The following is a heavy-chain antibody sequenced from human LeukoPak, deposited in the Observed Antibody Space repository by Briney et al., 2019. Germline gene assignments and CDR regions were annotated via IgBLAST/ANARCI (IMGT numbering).Heavy chain of an antibody. CDR1: GGSISSGGYY. Sequence: SQTLSLTCTVSGGSISSGGYYWSWIRQHPGKGLEWIVYIYYSGSTYYNPSLKSRVTISVDTSKNQFSLKLSSVTAADTAVYYCARITRIAAAGPINWFDPWGQGTLVTVSS. V-gene: IGHV4-31*03. J-gene: IGHJ5*02. CDR3: ARITRIAAAGPINWFDP. CDR2: IYYSGST. D-gene: IGHD6-13*01.